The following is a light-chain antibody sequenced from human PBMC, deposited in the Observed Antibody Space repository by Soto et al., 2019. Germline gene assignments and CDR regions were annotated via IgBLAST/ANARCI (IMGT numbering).Light chain of an antibody. CDR2: GAS. V-gene: IGKV3-15*01. Sequence: EIVMTQSPATLSVSPGERATLSCRASQSVSSNLAWYQQKPGQAPRLLIYGASTRATGIPARFSGSGSGTEFTLTISSLQSGDFAVYYCQQYNNWPLTFGQGTKVDIK. J-gene: IGKJ1*01. CDR1: QSVSSN. CDR3: QQYNNWPLT.